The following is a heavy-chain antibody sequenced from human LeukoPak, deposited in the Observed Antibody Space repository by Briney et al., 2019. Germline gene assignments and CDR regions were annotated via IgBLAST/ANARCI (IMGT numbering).Heavy chain of an antibody. V-gene: IGHV3-23*01. CDR1: GFIFSSYA. Sequence: PGGSLRLSCAASGFIFSSYAMTWVRQAPGKGLEWVAAITGSGGTTDYADSVKGRFTISRDNSKNTLHLQMNRLRAEDTAIYYCAKDINWNYELGFDYWGQGTLVTVSS. CDR3: AKDINWNYELGFDY. CDR2: ITGSGGTT. J-gene: IGHJ4*02. D-gene: IGHD1-7*01.